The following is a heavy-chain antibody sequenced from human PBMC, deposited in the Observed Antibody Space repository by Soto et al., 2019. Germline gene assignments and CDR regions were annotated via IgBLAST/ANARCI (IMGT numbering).Heavy chain of an antibody. CDR1: GFTFSSSG. V-gene: IGHV3-33*01. CDR2: IWYDGSNK. CDR3: ARGVENIVVVLDVFGYYGMDV. Sequence: PGGSLRLSCAASGFTFSSSGMHWVRQAPAKGLERVALIWYDGSNKYYGDSVKGRFTISRDNSKKTLYLQMNSLRAEDTAVYFCARGVENIVVVLDVFGYYGMDVWGQGTTVTVSS. J-gene: IGHJ6*02. D-gene: IGHD2-2*01.